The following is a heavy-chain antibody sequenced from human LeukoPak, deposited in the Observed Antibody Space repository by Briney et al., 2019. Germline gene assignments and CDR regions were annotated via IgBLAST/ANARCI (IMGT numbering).Heavy chain of an antibody. CDR3: ARQTMVRGVPPGWFDP. V-gene: IGHV4-39*07. D-gene: IGHD3-10*01. CDR2: IYYSGST. J-gene: IGHJ5*02. Sequence: SETLSLTCTVSGGSISSSSYYWGWIRQPPGKGLEWIGSIYYSGSTYYNPSLKSRVTISVDTSKSQFSLKLSSVTAADTAVYYCARQTMVRGVPPGWFDPWGQGTLVTVSS. CDR1: GGSISSSSYY.